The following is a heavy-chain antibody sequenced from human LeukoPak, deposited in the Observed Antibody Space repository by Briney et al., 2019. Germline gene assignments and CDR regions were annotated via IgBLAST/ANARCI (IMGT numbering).Heavy chain of an antibody. Sequence: GGSLRLSCAASGFTFSGYWMHWVRQAPGKGLAWVSVIRSDGSITTYADSVKGRFTISRDTAKNTLYLQMNSLRAEDTAVYYCARDGRSGNFDKWGQGTLVSVSS. CDR1: GFTFSGYW. CDR3: ARDGRSGNFDK. CDR2: IRSDGSIT. D-gene: IGHD1-26*01. V-gene: IGHV3-74*01. J-gene: IGHJ4*02.